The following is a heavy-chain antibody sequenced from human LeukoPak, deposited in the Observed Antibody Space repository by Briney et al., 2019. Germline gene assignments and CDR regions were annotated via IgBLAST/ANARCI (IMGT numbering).Heavy chain of an antibody. Sequence: SETLSLTCTVSGGSIGSSAYYWGWIRQPPGKGLEWIGSRYYSGSTYYNPSLKTRVTISVDTSKNQFSLNLSSVTAADTAVYYCARHTAMGSPLHYWGQGTLVTVSS. V-gene: IGHV4-39*01. D-gene: IGHD5-18*01. J-gene: IGHJ4*02. CDR1: GGSIGSSAYY. CDR2: RYYSGST. CDR3: ARHTAMGSPLHY.